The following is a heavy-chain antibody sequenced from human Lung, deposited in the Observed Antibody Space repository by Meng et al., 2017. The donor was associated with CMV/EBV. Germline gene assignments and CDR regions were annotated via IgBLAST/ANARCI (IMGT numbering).Heavy chain of an antibody. J-gene: IGHJ6*02. CDR2: IYSGGIT. Sequence: GESLKISCAASAFTVSSNYMSWVRQAPGKGLEWVSVIYSGGITYYAGSVKGRFTISRDNSKNTLYLQMNSLRAEDTAVYYCARGGGGGDLLYYYYGMDVWGQRTTVTVSS. D-gene: IGHD2-21*02. CDR1: AFTVSSNY. V-gene: IGHV3-53*01. CDR3: ARGGGGGDLLYYYYGMDV.